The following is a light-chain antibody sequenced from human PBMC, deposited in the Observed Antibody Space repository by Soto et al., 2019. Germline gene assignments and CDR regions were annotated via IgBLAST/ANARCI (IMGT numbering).Light chain of an antibody. V-gene: IGKV3-20*01. J-gene: IGKJ3*01. CDR1: QSVSSSY. Sequence: EIVLTQSPGTLSLSPGERATLSCRASQSVSSSYLAWYQQKPGQAPRLLIYGASSRATGIPDRFSGSGSGTDFNLTISSLEPEDFAVYYCQQYGSSPVTFGPGTKVDIK. CDR3: QQYGSSPVT. CDR2: GAS.